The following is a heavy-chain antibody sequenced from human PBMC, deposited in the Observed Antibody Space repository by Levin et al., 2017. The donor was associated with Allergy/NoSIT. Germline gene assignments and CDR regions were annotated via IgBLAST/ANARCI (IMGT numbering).Heavy chain of an antibody. CDR1: GFTFGDYA. CDR3: TRDVYRGYSYGRLGIDDY. J-gene: IGHJ4*02. Sequence: GGSLRLSCTASGFTFGDYAMSWFRQAPGKGLEWVGFIRSKAYGGTTEYAASVKGRFTISRDDSKSIAYLQMNSLKTEDTAVYYCTRDVYRGYSYGRLGIDDYWGQGTLVTVSS. D-gene: IGHD5-18*01. V-gene: IGHV3-49*03. CDR2: IRSKAYGGTT.